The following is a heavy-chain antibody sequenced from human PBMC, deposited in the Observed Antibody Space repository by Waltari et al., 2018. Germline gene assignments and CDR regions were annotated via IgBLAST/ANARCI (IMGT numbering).Heavy chain of an antibody. J-gene: IGHJ4*02. CDR3: ARGEYGDYGGAFDY. D-gene: IGHD4-17*01. Sequence: QLQLQESGSGLVKPSQTLSLTCAVSGGSISSGGYSWSWIRQPPGKGLEWIGYIDHSGSTYYNPSLKSRVTISVDRSKNQFSLKLSSVTAADTAVYYCARGEYGDYGGAFDYWGQGTLVTVSS. V-gene: IGHV4-30-2*01. CDR2: IDHSGST. CDR1: GGSISSGGYS.